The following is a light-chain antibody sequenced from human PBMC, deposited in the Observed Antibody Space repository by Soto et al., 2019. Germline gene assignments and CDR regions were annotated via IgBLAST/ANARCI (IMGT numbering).Light chain of an antibody. J-gene: IGKJ3*01. CDR1: QSVLYSSNNKNY. V-gene: IGKV4-1*01. CDR2: WAS. Sequence: DIVMTQSPDSLAVSLDERATINCKSSQSVLYSSNNKNYLAWYQQKPGQPPKLLIYWASTRESGVPDRFSGSGSGTDFTLTISSLQAEDVAVYYCQQYYSTPQTFGPGTKVDIK. CDR3: QQYYSTPQT.